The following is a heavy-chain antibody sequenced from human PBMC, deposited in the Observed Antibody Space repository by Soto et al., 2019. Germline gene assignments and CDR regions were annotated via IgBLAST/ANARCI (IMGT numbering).Heavy chain of an antibody. CDR2: IYYSGST. Sequence: SETLSLTCTVSGGSISSYYWSWIRQPPGKGLEWIGYIYYSGSTNYNPSLKSRVTISVDTSKNQFSLKLSSVTAADTAVYYCARVRDWTPPKTFQNDYWFDPWGQGTLVTVSS. V-gene: IGHV4-59*01. D-gene: IGHD1-1*01. CDR3: ARVRDWTPPKTFQNDYWFDP. J-gene: IGHJ5*02. CDR1: GGSISSYY.